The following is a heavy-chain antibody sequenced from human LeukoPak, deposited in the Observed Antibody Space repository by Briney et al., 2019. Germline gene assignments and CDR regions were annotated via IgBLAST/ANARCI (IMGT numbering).Heavy chain of an antibody. CDR1: GYTFTSYG. D-gene: IGHD1-26*01. Sequence: ASVKVSCKASGYTFTSYGISWVRQAPGQGLEWMGWISAYNGNTNYAQKLQGRVTMTTGTSTSTAYMELRSLRSDDTAVYYCARDQRVGASYDYYYYMDVWGKGTTVTVSS. CDR3: ARDQRVGASYDYYYYMDV. V-gene: IGHV1-18*01. CDR2: ISAYNGNT. J-gene: IGHJ6*03.